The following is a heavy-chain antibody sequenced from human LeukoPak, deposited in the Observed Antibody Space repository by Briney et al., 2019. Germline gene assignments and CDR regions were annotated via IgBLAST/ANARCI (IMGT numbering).Heavy chain of an antibody. Sequence: GRSLRLSCAASGFTFSSYGMYWVRQAPGKGLEWVAVISSDGSNKYYADSVKGRFTISRDNSKNTLYLQMSSLRAEDTAVYYCARGDYYDSSGYYFPDAFDIWGQGTMVTVSS. J-gene: IGHJ3*02. CDR2: ISSDGSNK. D-gene: IGHD3-22*01. CDR1: GFTFSSYG. CDR3: ARGDYYDSSGYYFPDAFDI. V-gene: IGHV3-30*03.